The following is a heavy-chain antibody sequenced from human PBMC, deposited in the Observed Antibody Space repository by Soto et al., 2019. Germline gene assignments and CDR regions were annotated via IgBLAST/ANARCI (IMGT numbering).Heavy chain of an antibody. CDR2: INAGNGNT. CDR1: GYTFTSYA. CDR3: ARNSGMWHTGYCSSTSCYPKDSNWFDP. D-gene: IGHD2-2*01. J-gene: IGHJ5*02. V-gene: IGHV1-3*01. Sequence: GASVKVSCKASGYTFTSYAMHWVRQAPGQRLEWMGWINAGNGNTKYSQKFQGRVTITRDTSASTAYMELSSLRSEDTAVYYCARNSGMWHTGYCSSTSCYPKDSNWFDPWGQGTLVTVSS.